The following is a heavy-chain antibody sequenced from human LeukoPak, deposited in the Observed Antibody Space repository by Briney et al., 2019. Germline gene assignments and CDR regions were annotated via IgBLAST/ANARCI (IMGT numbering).Heavy chain of an antibody. J-gene: IGHJ4*02. D-gene: IGHD3-22*01. V-gene: IGHV4-39*01. CDR1: GGSISSSSYY. CDR3: ARHKGYDSSGYAY. Sequence: PSETLSLTCTVSGGSISSSSYYWGWIRQPPGKGLEWIGSIYYSGSTYYNPSLTSRVTISVDTSKNQFSLKLSSVTAADTAVYYCARHKGYDSSGYAYWGQGTLVTVSS. CDR2: IYYSGST.